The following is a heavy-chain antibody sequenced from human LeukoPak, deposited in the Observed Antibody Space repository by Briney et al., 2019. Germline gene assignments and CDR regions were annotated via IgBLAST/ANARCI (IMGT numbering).Heavy chain of an antibody. CDR1: GFTFSRSW. V-gene: IGHV3-7*01. J-gene: IGHJ4*02. CDR2: IKQDGTSK. CDR3: ARAYYGSGSYSFDY. D-gene: IGHD3-10*01. Sequence: PGGSLRLSCAASGFTFSRSWMGWVRQAPGKGLEWVANIKQDGTSKYYEDSLKGRFTISRDNAKNSVYLQMNSVGADDTAVYYCARAYYGSGSYSFDYWGQGTLVTVSS.